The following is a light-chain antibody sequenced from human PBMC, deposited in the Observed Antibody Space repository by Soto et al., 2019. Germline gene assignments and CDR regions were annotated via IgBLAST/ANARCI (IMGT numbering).Light chain of an antibody. CDR2: AAD. CDR1: QGISNY. CDR3: QRYESAPWT. J-gene: IGKJ1*01. Sequence: DIQMTQSPSSLSVTLGDRVTITCRASQGISNYLAWYQQKSGKAPKLLIYAADSLQSGVPSRFSGSGSGTDFTLIISDLQPEDVATYYCQRYESAPWTFGQGTRVENK. V-gene: IGKV1-27*01.